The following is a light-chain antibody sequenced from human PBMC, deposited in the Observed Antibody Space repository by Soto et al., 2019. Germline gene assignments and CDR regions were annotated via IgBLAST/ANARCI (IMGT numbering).Light chain of an antibody. CDR3: QQYNNWPSMYT. J-gene: IGKJ2*01. Sequence: RVMTQSPATLSVSPGERATLSCRASQSVSNNLAWYQQKPGQAPRLLLYGASNRATGVPARCSGGGSGTDFTLTISSLQPEDFATYYCQQYNNWPSMYTFGQGTKLEIK. CDR1: QSVSNN. CDR2: GAS. V-gene: IGKV3-15*01.